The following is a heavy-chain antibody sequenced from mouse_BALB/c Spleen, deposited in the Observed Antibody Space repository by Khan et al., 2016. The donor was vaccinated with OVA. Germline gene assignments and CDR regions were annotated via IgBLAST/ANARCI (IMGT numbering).Heavy chain of an antibody. CDR2: MWSDGST. CDR3: TRQRYYHYNGMVY. CDR1: GFSLTNYG. J-gene: IGHJ4*01. Sequence: QVQLKESGPGLVAPSQSLSITCTISGFSLTNYGVHWVRQPPGKGLEWLVLMWSDGSTTYNSALKSSLTISKDNSKSPGFLKMNSLQTNDTAMYFYTRQRYYHYNGMVYWGQGTPVTVSS. V-gene: IGHV2-6-1*01. D-gene: IGHD2-1*01.